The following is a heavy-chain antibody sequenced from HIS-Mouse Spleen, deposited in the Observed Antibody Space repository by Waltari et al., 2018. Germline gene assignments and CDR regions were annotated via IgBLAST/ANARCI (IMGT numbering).Heavy chain of an antibody. D-gene: IGHD6-13*01. V-gene: IGHV4-34*01. CDR3: ARVNSSFDY. CDR1: GGSFSGYY. Sequence: QVQLQQWGAGLFKPSETLSLTCAVHGGSFSGYYWSWIRQPPGKGLEWIGEINHSGSTNYNPSLKSRVTISVDTSKNQFSLKLSSVTAADTAVYYCARVNSSFDYWGQGTLVTVSS. CDR2: INHSGST. J-gene: IGHJ4*02.